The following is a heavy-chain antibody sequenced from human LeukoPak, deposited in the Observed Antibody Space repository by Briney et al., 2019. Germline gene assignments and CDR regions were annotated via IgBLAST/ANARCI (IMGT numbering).Heavy chain of an antibody. V-gene: IGHV4-30-4*01. D-gene: IGHD2-2*01. CDR2: IYYSGST. J-gene: IGHJ6*02. CDR3: ARGDIVVVPAAIPNYYYYGMDV. Sequence: SETLSPTCTVSGGSISSGDYYWSWIRQPPGKGLEWIGYIYYSGSTYYNPSLKSRVTISVDTSKNQFSLKLSSVTAADTAVYYCARGDIVVVPAAIPNYYYYGMDVWGQGTTVTVSS. CDR1: GGSISSGDYY.